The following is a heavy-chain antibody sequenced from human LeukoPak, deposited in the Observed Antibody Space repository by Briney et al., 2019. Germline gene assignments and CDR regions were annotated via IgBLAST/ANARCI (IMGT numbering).Heavy chain of an antibody. Sequence: KPPETLSLTCTVSGGSISSYYWSWIRQPAGKGLEWIGRIYTSGNTNYNPSLKSRVTMSVDTSKNQFSLKLSSVTAADTAVYYCAREPYCTNGVCSAYWGQGTLVTVSS. D-gene: IGHD2-8*01. CDR3: AREPYCTNGVCSAY. V-gene: IGHV4-4*07. J-gene: IGHJ4*02. CDR1: GGSISSYY. CDR2: IYTSGNT.